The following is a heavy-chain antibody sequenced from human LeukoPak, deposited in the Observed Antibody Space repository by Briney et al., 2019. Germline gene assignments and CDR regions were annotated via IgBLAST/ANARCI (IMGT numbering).Heavy chain of an antibody. V-gene: IGHV1-18*01. CDR3: ARDFLGIAAAGRLGY. CDR1: GYTFTSYG. CDR2: ISAYNGNT. Sequence: ASVKVSCKASGYTFTSYGISWVRQAPGQGLEWMGWISAYNGNTNYAQKLQGRVTMTTDTSTSTAYMELRSLRSDDTAVYYCARDFLGIAAAGRLGYWGQGPLVTVSS. J-gene: IGHJ4*02. D-gene: IGHD6-13*01.